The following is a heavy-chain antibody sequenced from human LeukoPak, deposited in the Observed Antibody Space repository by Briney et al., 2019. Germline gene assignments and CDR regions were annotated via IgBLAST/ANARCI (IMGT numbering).Heavy chain of an antibody. CDR2: IYSGGST. CDR1: GFTFSSYA. J-gene: IGHJ4*02. Sequence: GSLRLSCAASGFTFSSYAMSWVRQAPGKGLEWVSVIYSGGSTYYADSVKGRFTISRDNSKNTLYLQMNSLRAEDTAVYYCARDCSSTSCHDYWGQGTLVTVSS. D-gene: IGHD2-2*01. CDR3: ARDCSSTSCHDY. V-gene: IGHV3-66*01.